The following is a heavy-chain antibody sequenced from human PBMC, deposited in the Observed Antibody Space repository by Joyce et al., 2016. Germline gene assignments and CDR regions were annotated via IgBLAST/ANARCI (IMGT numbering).Heavy chain of an antibody. V-gene: IGHV4-31*03. D-gene: IGHD2/OR15-2a*01. CDR2: ISYNGST. CDR3: ARENRDEYFDY. Sequence: QVQLQESGPGLVKPSQTLSLTCTVSGGSISSGDHSWGWVRPIPGKGLEWIGHISYNGSTYYNLSLKSRLIISVDTSENKFSLKLSSVTAPDTAVYYCARENRDEYFDYWGQGTLVTVSS. CDR1: GGSISSGDHS. J-gene: IGHJ4*02.